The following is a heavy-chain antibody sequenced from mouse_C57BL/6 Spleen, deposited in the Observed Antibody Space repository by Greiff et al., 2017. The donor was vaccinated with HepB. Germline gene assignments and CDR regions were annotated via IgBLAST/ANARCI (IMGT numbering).Heavy chain of an antibody. J-gene: IGHJ1*03. D-gene: IGHD2-4*01. CDR3: ARGDYDGYFDV. V-gene: IGHV1-54*01. CDR1: GYAFTNYL. Sequence: QVQLQQSGAELVRPGTSVKVSCKASGYAFTNYLIEWVKQRPGQGLEWIGVINPGSGGTNYNEKFKGKATLTADKSSSTAYMQLSSLTSEDSAVYFCARGDYDGYFDVWGTGTTVTVSS. CDR2: INPGSGGT.